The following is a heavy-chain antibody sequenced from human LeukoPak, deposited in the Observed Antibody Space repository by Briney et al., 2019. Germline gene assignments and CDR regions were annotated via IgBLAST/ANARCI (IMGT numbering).Heavy chain of an antibody. J-gene: IGHJ1*01. CDR1: GFTFSSYW. D-gene: IGHD3-22*01. Sequence: GGSLRLSCAASGFTFSSYWMHWVRQATGKGLVWVSRIKSDGSTNYADSVKGRFTISRDNAKNTVSLQMNSLRAEDTGVYYCARAPSEIGGYYPEYFRHWGQGTLVTVSS. CDR3: ARAPSEIGGYYPEYFRH. CDR2: IKSDGST. V-gene: IGHV3-74*01.